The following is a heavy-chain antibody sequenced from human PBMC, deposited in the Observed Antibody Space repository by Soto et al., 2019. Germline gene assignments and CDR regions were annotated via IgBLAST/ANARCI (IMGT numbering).Heavy chain of an antibody. CDR3: ARGPIVVVPAATYYFDY. J-gene: IGHJ4*02. Sequence: ASAKVSCKASGYTFTSYAMHWVRQAPGQRLEWMGWINADNGNTKYPQKFQGRVTITGDESTSTAYMELSSLRSEDTAVYYCARGPIVVVPAATYYFDYWGQGTLVTVSS. CDR1: GYTFTSYA. V-gene: IGHV1-3*01. CDR2: INADNGNT. D-gene: IGHD2-2*01.